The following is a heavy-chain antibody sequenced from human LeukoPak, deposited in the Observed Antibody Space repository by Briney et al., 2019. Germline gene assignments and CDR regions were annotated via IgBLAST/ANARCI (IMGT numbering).Heavy chain of an antibody. D-gene: IGHD1-7*01. V-gene: IGHV1-69*04. CDR3: ARDGTTRSYYYYGMDV. CDR1: GGTFSSYA. Sequence: ASVKVSCKASGGTFSSYAISWVRQAPGQGLEWMGRIIPILGIANYAQKFQGRVTITADKSTSTAYMELSSLRSEDTAVYYCARDGTTRSYYYYGMDVWGQGTTVTVSS. J-gene: IGHJ6*02. CDR2: IIPILGIA.